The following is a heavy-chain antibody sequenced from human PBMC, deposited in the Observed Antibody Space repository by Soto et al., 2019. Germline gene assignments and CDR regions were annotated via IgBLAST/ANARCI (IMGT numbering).Heavy chain of an antibody. J-gene: IGHJ3*01. CDR1: GFSVSTNF. CDR2: LYPGPGT. V-gene: IGHV3-66*04. CDR3: ARQCGGDCSNAFPL. Sequence: EEQLVESGGGLVRPGGSLRLSCAVSGFSVSTNFMNWVRQAPGKEPQWVAVLYPGPGTYYADSVKGRFIISRDDSTNTLFLLLTNMRAEDKAVYYCARQCGGDCSNAFPLWGQGTMVTVSS. D-gene: IGHD2-21*01.